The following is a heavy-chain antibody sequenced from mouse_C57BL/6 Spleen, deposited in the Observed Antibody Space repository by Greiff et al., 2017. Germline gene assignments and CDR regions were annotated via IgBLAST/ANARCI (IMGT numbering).Heavy chain of an antibody. CDR3: ARGIFYYGSSYGAMDY. Sequence: EVQLQQSGPELVKPGASVKMSCKASGYTFTDYNMHWVKQSHGKSLEWIGYINPNNGGTSYNQKFKGKATLTVNKSSSTAYMELRSLTSEDSAVYYCARGIFYYGSSYGAMDYWGQGTSVTVSS. J-gene: IGHJ4*01. V-gene: IGHV1-22*01. CDR2: INPNNGGT. D-gene: IGHD1-1*01. CDR1: GYTFTDYN.